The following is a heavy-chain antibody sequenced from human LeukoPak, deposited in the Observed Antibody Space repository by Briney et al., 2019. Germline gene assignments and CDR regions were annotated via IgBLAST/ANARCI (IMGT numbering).Heavy chain of an antibody. CDR3: AKDLGYSYAFAWDY. CDR1: GFTFSSYS. V-gene: IGHV3-21*04. Sequence: GGSLRLSCAASGFTFSSYSMNWVRQAPGKGLEWVSSISSSSSYIYYADSVKGRFTISRDNSKNTLYLQMNSLRAEDTAVYYCAKDLGYSYAFAWDYWGQGTLVTVSS. CDR2: ISSSSSYI. J-gene: IGHJ4*02. D-gene: IGHD5-18*01.